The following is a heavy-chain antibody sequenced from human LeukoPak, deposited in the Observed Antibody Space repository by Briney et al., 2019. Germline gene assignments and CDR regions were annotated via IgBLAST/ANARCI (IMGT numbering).Heavy chain of an antibody. V-gene: IGHV3-73*01. D-gene: IGHD3-22*01. J-gene: IGHJ4*02. Sequence: TGGSLRLSCAASGFTLSGSAIHWVRQASGEGLEWVGRIRSEANSYATGYAASVKGRFTISRDDSKNTAYLQMNSLKTEDTAVYYCTSTYYYDSSGYTPARWGQGTLVTVSS. CDR3: TSTYYYDSSGYTPAR. CDR1: GFTLSGSA. CDR2: IRSEANSYAT.